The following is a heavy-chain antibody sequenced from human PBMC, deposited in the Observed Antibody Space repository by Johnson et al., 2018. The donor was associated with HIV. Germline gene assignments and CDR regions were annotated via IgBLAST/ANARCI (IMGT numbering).Heavy chain of an antibody. J-gene: IGHJ3*02. CDR2: LKSRTDGETA. CDR3: TTDVPGGPYYKAFYI. V-gene: IGHV3-15*01. Sequence: VQLVESGGGLVKPGGSLRLSCAASGFTFTNAWMHWVRQAPGKGLEWVGRLKSRTDGETADYAAPVKGRFTISRDDSKNTLYLQMNSLKTEDTALYYCTTDVPGGPYYKAFYIWGKGTMVTVSP. D-gene: IGHD1-26*01. CDR1: GFTFTNAW.